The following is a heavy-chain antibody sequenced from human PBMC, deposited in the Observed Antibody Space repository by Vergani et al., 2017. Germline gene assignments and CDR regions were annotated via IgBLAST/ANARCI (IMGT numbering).Heavy chain of an antibody. CDR1: GFTFSSYS. CDR3: ARTQYCSSTSCPGSLYYYYGMDV. CDR2: ISSSSSTI. D-gene: IGHD2-2*01. V-gene: IGHV3-48*01. Sequence: EVQLVESGGGLVQPGGSLRLSCAASGFTFSSYSMNWVRQAPGKGLEWVSSISSSSSTIYYADSVKGRFTISRDNAKNSLYLQMNSLRAEDTAVYYCARTQYCSSTSCPGSLYYYYGMDVWGQGTTVTVSS. J-gene: IGHJ6*02.